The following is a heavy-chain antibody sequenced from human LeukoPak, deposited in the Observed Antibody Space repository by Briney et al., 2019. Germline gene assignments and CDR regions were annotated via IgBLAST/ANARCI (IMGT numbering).Heavy chain of an antibody. CDR3: ARVRYDYYGMDV. CDR1: GFTFSSYW. Sequence: GGSLRLSCAASGFTFSSYWMHWVRQGPGKGLLWVSRINGDGSSTSYADSVEGRFTISRDNAKNTLYLQMSSLRAEDTAVYYCARVRYDYYGMDVWGQGTTVTVSS. J-gene: IGHJ6*02. V-gene: IGHV3-74*01. D-gene: IGHD3-10*01. CDR2: INGDGSST.